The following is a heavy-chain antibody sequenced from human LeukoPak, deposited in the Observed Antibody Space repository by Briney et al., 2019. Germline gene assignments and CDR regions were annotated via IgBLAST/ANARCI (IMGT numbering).Heavy chain of an antibody. CDR2: INPSGGST. Sequence: ASVKVSCKASGYTFTSYYMHWVRQAPGQGLEWMGIINPSGGSTSYAQKFQSRVTMTRDMSTSTVYMELSSLRSEDTAVYYCRRAAAGTLRYWGQGTLVTVSS. V-gene: IGHV1-46*01. D-gene: IGHD6-13*01. J-gene: IGHJ4*02. CDR1: GYTFTSYY. CDR3: RRAAAGTLRY.